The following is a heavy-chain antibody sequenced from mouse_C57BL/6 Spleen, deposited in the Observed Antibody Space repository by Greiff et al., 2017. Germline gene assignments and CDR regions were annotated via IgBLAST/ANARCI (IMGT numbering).Heavy chain of an antibody. CDR1: GYAFTNYL. V-gene: IGHV1-54*01. D-gene: IGHD4-1*01. CDR2: INPGSGGT. J-gene: IGHJ4*01. CDR3: LTGTGYYYAMDY. Sequence: VQLQQSGAELVRPGTSVKVSCKASGYAFTNYLIEWVKQRPGQGLEWIGVINPGSGGTNYNEKFKGKATLTADKSSSTAYMQLSSLTSEDSAVYFCLTGTGYYYAMDYWGQGTSVTVSS.